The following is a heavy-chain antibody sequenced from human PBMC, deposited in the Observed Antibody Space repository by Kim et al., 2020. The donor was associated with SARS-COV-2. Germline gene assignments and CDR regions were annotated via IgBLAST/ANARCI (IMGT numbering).Heavy chain of an antibody. V-gene: IGHV3-48*02. Sequence: GGSLRLSCAASGFTFSSYSMNWVRQSPGKGLEWVSYISSSSSTIYYADSVKGRFTISRDNAKNPLYLQMNTLRDEDTAVYYCARDRHYGSGSSSPSYYY. CDR1: GFTFSSYS. CDR3: ARDRHYGSGSSSPSYYY. CDR2: ISSSSSTI. D-gene: IGHD3-10*01. J-gene: IGHJ6*01.